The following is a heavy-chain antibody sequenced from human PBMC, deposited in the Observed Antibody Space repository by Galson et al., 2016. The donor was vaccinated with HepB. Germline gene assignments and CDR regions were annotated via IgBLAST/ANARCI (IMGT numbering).Heavy chain of an antibody. V-gene: IGHV3-53*01. J-gene: IGHJ4*02. D-gene: IGHD2-8*01. CDR3: ARGYTSGVPFW. Sequence: SLRLSCAASGFTFRDYYMLWIRQAPGKGLEWVAIMYSGGSKQYAGSVKGRVTISRDTSSQTLFLEVSDLRAEDTGIYYCARGYTSGVPFWWGQGTLVTVSS. CDR1: GFTFRDYY. CDR2: MYSGGSK.